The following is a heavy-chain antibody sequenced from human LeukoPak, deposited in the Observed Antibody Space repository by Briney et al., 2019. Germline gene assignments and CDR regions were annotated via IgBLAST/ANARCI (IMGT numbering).Heavy chain of an antibody. D-gene: IGHD6-6*01. CDR2: IFYSGST. V-gene: IGHV4-59*01. J-gene: IGHJ4*02. CDR1: GGSFSGYY. Sequence: SETLSLTCAVYGGSFSGYYWSWIRQPPGKGLEWIGYIFYSGSTNYNPSLKSRVTIAVDTSKNQFSLKLGSLTAADTAVYYCSREGDSSSFDYWGQGTLVTVSS. CDR3: SREGDSSSFDY.